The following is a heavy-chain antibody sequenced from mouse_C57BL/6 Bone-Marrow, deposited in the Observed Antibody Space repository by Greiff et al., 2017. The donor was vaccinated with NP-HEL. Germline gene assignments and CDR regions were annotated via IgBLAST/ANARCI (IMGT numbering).Heavy chain of an antibody. Sequence: QVQLQQSGAELVKPGASVKISCKASGYTFTDYYINWVKQRPGPGLEWIGKIGPGSGSTYYNEKFKGKATRTADKSSSTAYMQLSSLTSEESAVYFCAREIPYGNLAYGGQGTLVTVSA. J-gene: IGHJ3*01. CDR3: AREIPYGNLAY. D-gene: IGHD2-1*01. V-gene: IGHV1-77*01. CDR1: GYTFTDYY. CDR2: IGPGSGST.